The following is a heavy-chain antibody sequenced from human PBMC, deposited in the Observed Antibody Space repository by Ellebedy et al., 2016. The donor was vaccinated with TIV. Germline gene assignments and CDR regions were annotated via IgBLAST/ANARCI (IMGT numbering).Heavy chain of an antibody. CDR1: GFSFSYYG. J-gene: IGHJ4*02. Sequence: GESQKISCAASGFSFSYYGMHWVRQAPGKGLEWVAVISYDGSNKNYADSVKGRFTISRDNSKNTLYLQMNILRAEDTAVYYCARARGCSGGRCYSADYWGQGTLVTVSS. V-gene: IGHV3-30*03. CDR3: ARARGCSGGRCYSADY. CDR2: ISYDGSNK. D-gene: IGHD2-15*01.